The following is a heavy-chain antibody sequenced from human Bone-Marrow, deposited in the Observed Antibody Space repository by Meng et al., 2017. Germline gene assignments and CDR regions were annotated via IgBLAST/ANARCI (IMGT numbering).Heavy chain of an antibody. CDR3: ASAPPLYYDIEGVAFDI. V-gene: IGHV3-30*04. Sequence: GESLKISCAASGFTFSSYAMHWVRQAPGKGLEWVAVISYDGSNKYYADSVKGRFTISRDNSKNTLYLQMNSLRAEDTAVYYCASAPPLYYDIEGVAFDIWARGPMVTVSS. J-gene: IGHJ3*02. CDR2: ISYDGSNK. CDR1: GFTFSSYA. D-gene: IGHD3-9*01.